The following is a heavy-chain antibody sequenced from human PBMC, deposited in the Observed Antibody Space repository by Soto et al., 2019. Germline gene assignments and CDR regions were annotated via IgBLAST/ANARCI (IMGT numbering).Heavy chain of an antibody. D-gene: IGHD2-21*01. CDR2: ISSSSSYI. J-gene: IGHJ4*02. CDR1: GFTFSSYS. Sequence: EVQLVESGGGLVKPGGSLRLSCAASGFTFSSYSMNWVRQAPGKGLEWVSSISSSSSYIYYADSVKGRFTISRDNAKNSLYLQMNSLRAEDTAVYYCARAVMATLGVDYWGQGTLVTVSS. V-gene: IGHV3-21*01. CDR3: ARAVMATLGVDY.